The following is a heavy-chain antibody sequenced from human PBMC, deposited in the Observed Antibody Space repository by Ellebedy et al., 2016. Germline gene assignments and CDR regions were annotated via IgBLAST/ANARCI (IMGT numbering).Heavy chain of an antibody. J-gene: IGHJ6*03. Sequence: SETLSLXXTVSGGSISSYYWSWIRQPPGKGLEWIGYIYYSGSTNYNPSLKSRVTISVDTSKNQFSLKLSSVTAADTAVYYCARDGYCSSTSCYTDYYMDVWGKGTTVTVSS. CDR2: IYYSGST. V-gene: IGHV4-59*01. D-gene: IGHD2-2*02. CDR3: ARDGYCSSTSCYTDYYMDV. CDR1: GGSISSYY.